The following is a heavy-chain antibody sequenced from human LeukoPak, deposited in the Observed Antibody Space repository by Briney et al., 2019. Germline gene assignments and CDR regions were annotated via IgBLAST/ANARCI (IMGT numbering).Heavy chain of an antibody. Sequence: SETLSLTCTVSGGSISSGGYYWSWIRQHPGKGLEWIGYIYYSGSTYYNPSLKSRVTISVDTSKNQFSLKLSSVTAADTAVYYCAREGSVVGARNSDYFDYWGQGTLATVSS. D-gene: IGHD1-26*01. CDR3: AREGSVVGARNSDYFDY. CDR2: IYYSGST. V-gene: IGHV4-31*03. J-gene: IGHJ4*02. CDR1: GGSISSGGYY.